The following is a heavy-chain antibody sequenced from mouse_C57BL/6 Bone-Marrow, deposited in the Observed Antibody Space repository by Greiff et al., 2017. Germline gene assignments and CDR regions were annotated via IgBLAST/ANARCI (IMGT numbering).Heavy chain of an antibody. J-gene: IGHJ1*03. D-gene: IGHD1-1*02. CDR1: GFTFSSYG. V-gene: IGHV5-6*01. CDR2: ISSGGSYT. Sequence: EVNLVESGGDLVKPGGSLKLSCAASGFTFSSYGMSWVRQTPDKRLEWVATISSGGSYTYYPDSVKGRFTISRDNAKNTLYLQMSSLKSEDTAMYYCARHRWERYFDVWGTGTTVTVSS. CDR3: ARHRWERYFDV.